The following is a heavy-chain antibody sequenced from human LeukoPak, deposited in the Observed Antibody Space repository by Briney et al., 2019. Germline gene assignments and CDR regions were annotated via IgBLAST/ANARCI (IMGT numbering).Heavy chain of an antibody. CDR3: ARLHYYGSGSYYNY. D-gene: IGHD3-10*01. V-gene: IGHV4-39*01. CDR2: IYYSGST. Sequence: PSETLSLTCTVSGGSISSSSYSWGWIRQPPGKGLEWIGSIYYSGSTYYNPSLKSRVTISVDTSKNQFSLKLSSVTAADTAVYYCARLHYYGSGSYYNYWGQGTLVTVSS. CDR1: GGSISSSSYS. J-gene: IGHJ4*02.